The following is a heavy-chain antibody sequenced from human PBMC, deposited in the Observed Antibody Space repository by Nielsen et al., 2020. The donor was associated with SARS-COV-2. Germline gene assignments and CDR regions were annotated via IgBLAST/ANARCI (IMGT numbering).Heavy chain of an antibody. Sequence: SETLSLTCTVSGVSTSGFYWSWLRQPPGKGLEWIGYILYSGTTSYNPSLGGRVTMSVDTPKNQVSLNLKSVSAADTAVYYCARGYWSFDLWGRGTLVTVSS. CDR2: ILYSGTT. V-gene: IGHV4-59*01. CDR3: ARGYWSFDL. J-gene: IGHJ2*01. CDR1: GVSTSGFY.